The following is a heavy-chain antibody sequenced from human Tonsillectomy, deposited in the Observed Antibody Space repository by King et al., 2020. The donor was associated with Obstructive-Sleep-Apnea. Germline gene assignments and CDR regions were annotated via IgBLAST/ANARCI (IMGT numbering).Heavy chain of an antibody. CDR2: IYHSGST. V-gene: IGHV4-4*02. CDR3: ARDARYGMDV. CDR1: GDSISSTKW. J-gene: IGHJ6*02. Sequence: QLQESGPGLVKPSGTLSLTCAVSGDSISSTKWWSWVRQPPGKGLEWIGEIYHSGSTNYNPSLKSRVPISIDRSKNQFSLKLSSVTAADTAVYYCARDARYGMDVWGQGTTVTVSS.